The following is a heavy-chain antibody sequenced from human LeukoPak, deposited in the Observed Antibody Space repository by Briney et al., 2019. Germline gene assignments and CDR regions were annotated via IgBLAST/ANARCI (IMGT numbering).Heavy chain of an antibody. CDR3: ARTGGYSYGSDALDI. CDR1: GFTFSSYA. V-gene: IGHV3-23*01. D-gene: IGHD5-18*01. J-gene: IGHJ3*02. Sequence: GGSLRLSCAASGFTFSSYAMSWVRQAPGKGLEWVSAISGSGGSTYYADSVRGRFTISRDNAKNSLYLQMNSLRAEDTAVYYCARTGGYSYGSDALDIWGQGTMVTVSS. CDR2: ISGSGGST.